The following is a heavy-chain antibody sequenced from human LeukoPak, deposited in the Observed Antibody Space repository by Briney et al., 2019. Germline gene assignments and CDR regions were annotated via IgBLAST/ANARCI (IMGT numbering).Heavy chain of an antibody. D-gene: IGHD1-26*01. Sequence: SETLSLTCTVSGGSINSYYWSWIRQPPGKGLEWIGYIYYSGNTNYNPSLKSRVAISVDTSKNQFSLRLSSVTAADTAVYYCARGVGATPFDYWGQGTLVTVSS. CDR2: IYYSGNT. CDR1: GGSINSYY. V-gene: IGHV4-59*08. CDR3: ARGVGATPFDY. J-gene: IGHJ4*02.